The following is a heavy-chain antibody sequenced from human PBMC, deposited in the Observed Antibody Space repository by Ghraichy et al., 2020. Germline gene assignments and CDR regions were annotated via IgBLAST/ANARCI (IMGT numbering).Heavy chain of an antibody. CDR1: GLSVSNNY. CDR2: MYIGGST. V-gene: IGHV3-53*01. Sequence: GGSLRLSCAASGLSVSNNYMSWVRRAPGKGLEWVSVMYIGGSTYYADSVKGRFTISRDSSKNTLNLQMNSLRAEDTAVYYCARGGYGMDVWGQGTTVTVSS. J-gene: IGHJ6*02. CDR3: ARGGYGMDV.